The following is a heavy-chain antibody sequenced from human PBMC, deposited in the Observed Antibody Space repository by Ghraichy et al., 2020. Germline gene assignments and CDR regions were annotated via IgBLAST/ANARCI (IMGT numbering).Heavy chain of an antibody. CDR2: ISSSSSYI. D-gene: IGHD5-12*01. CDR1: GFTFSSYS. J-gene: IGHJ4*02. Sequence: GESLNISCAASGFTFSSYSMNWVRQAPGKGLEWVSSISSSSSYIYYADSVKGRFTISRDNAKNSLYLQMNSLRAEDTAVYYCARTYSGYDDTDYWGQGTLVTVSS. CDR3: ARTYSGYDDTDY. V-gene: IGHV3-21*01.